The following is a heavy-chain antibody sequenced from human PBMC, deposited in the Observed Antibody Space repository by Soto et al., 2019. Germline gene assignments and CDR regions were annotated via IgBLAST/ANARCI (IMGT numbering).Heavy chain of an antibody. CDR2: ISYDGNSK. CDR1: GFSFSNYG. J-gene: IGHJ5*02. V-gene: IGHV3-30*18. D-gene: IGHD3-10*01. Sequence: GGSLRLSCAASGFSFSNYGMHWVRQAPGKGLEWVGVISYDGNSKYYSDSVKGRFSISRDTSKNTLLLQMNDLRPEDTAVYYCAKCLFEGNYYGSVPFDPWGQGTLVTVSS. CDR3: AKCLFEGNYYGSVPFDP.